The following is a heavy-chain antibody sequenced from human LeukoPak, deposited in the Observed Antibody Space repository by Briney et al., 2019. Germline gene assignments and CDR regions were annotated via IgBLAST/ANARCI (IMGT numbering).Heavy chain of an antibody. CDR3: ARSLATSYYYMDV. CDR1: GFTFSNYA. D-gene: IGHD5-12*01. J-gene: IGHJ6*03. V-gene: IGHV3-30*04. CDR2: ISYDGSNK. Sequence: PGGSLRLSCAASGFTFSNYAMHWVRQAPGKGLECVAVISYDGSNKFYADSVKGRFTISRDNSKNTLHLQMNSLRAEDTAVYYCARSLATSYYYMDVWGKGTTVTVSS.